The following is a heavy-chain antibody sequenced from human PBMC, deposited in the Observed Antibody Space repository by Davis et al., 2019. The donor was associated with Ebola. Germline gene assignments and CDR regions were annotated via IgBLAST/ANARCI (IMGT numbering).Heavy chain of an antibody. V-gene: IGHV1-2*02. D-gene: IGHD3-3*01. CDR1: GYTFTGYY. CDR2: INPNSGGT. J-gene: IGHJ5*02. Sequence: ASVKVSCKASGYTFTGYYMHWVRQAPGQGLEWMGWINPNSGGTNYAQKFQGRVTMTRDTSISTAYMELSRLRSDDTAVYYCARGPLLRFLEWRTNNWFDPWGQGTLVTVSS. CDR3: ARGPLLRFLEWRTNNWFDP.